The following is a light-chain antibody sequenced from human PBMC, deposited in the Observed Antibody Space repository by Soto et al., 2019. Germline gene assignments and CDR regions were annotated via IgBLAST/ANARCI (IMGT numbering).Light chain of an antibody. CDR3: QAWDTTTFYV. CDR1: KLGDRY. CDR2: LDT. J-gene: IGLJ1*01. Sequence: SYELTQPPSVSVSPGQTASITCSGDKLGDRYASWYQQKPGQSPVMVIYLDTKRPSGIPERFSGSNSGNTATLTITETQAIDEADYYCQAWDTTTFYVFGTGTKVTVL. V-gene: IGLV3-1*01.